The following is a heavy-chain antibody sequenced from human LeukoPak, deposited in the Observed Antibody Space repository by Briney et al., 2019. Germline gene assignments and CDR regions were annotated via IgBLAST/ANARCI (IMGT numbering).Heavy chain of an antibody. CDR1: GFTFDDYA. CDR3: AKGSDDFLTGNPMDY. Sequence: GGSLRLSCAASGFTFDDYAMHWVRQAPGKGLEWVSGISWNSGSIGYADSVKGRFTISRDNAENSLYLQMNSLRAEDTALYYCAKGSDDFLTGNPMDYWGQGTLVTVSS. J-gene: IGHJ4*02. CDR2: ISWNSGSI. D-gene: IGHD3-9*01. V-gene: IGHV3-9*01.